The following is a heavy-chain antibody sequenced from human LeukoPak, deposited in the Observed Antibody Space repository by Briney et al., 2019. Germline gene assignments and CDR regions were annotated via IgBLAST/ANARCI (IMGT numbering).Heavy chain of an antibody. CDR3: AKWEIRLDAFDV. V-gene: IGHV3-23*01. J-gene: IGHJ3*01. Sequence: GGTLRLSCAASGFTFSSYGVSWVRQAPGKGLEWVSDFTGSGASTYYADSVKGRFTISRDNSKNTLYLQMNSLRAEDTAVYYCAKWEIRLDAFDVWGQGTMVTVSS. CDR1: GFTFSSYG. CDR2: FTGSGAST. D-gene: IGHD1-26*01.